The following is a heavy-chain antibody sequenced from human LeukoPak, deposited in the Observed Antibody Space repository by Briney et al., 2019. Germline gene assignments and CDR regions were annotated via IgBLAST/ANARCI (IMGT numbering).Heavy chain of an antibody. D-gene: IGHD2-2*01. J-gene: IGHJ3*02. Sequence: GGSLRLSCAASGFTFDDYGMSWVRQAPGKGLEWVSGINWNGGSTGYADSVRGRFTISRDNAKNSLYLQMNSLRAEDTALYYCARAGGGYQLLLNAFDIWGQGTMVTVSS. CDR1: GFTFDDYG. V-gene: IGHV3-20*04. CDR2: INWNGGST. CDR3: ARAGGGYQLLLNAFDI.